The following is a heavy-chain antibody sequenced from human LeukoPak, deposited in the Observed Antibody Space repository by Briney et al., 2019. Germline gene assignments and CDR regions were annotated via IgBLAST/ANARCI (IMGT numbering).Heavy chain of an antibody. CDR2: IYYSGST. CDR3: ARGRYSEIDY. Sequence: KPSETLSLTCTVSGVSISSYYLSWIRQPPGKGLEWIGYIYYSGSTNYNPSLKSRVTISVDTSKNQFSLKLSTVTAADTAVYYCARGRYSEIDYWGQGTLVTVSS. D-gene: IGHD1-1*01. J-gene: IGHJ4*02. CDR1: GVSISSYY. V-gene: IGHV4-59*01.